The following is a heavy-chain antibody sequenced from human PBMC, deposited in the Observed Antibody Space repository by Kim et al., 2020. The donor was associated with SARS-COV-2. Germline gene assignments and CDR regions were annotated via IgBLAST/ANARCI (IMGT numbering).Heavy chain of an antibody. V-gene: IGHV4-39*01. CDR2: IYYSGST. D-gene: IGHD3-10*01. CDR1: GGSISSSSYY. CDR3: ARQAREFSVRDNGFDA. Sequence: SETLSLTCTVSGGSISSSSYYWGWIRQPPGKGLEWIGSIYYSGSTYYNPSLKSRVTISVDTSKNQFSLKLSSVTAADTAVYYCARQAREFSVRDNGFDAWGQGTLVTVSS. J-gene: IGHJ5*02.